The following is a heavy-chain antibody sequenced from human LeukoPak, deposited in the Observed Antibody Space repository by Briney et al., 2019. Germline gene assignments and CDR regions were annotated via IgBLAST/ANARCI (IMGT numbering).Heavy chain of an antibody. CDR3: ARRYCSSTSCYTFDY. CDR2: ISSSSSYI. J-gene: IGHJ4*02. CDR1: GFTFSSYS. D-gene: IGHD2-2*02. V-gene: IGHV3-21*01. Sequence: GGSLRLSCAASGFTFSSYSMNWVRQAPGKGLEWVSSISSSSSYIYYADSVKGRFTISRDNAKNSLYLQMNSLRAEDTAVYYCARRYCSSTSCYTFDYWGQGTLVTVSS.